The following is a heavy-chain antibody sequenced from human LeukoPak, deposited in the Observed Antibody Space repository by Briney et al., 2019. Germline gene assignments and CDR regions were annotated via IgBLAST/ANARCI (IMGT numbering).Heavy chain of an antibody. CDR2: IYHSGST. J-gene: IGHJ4*02. V-gene: IGHV4-30-2*01. D-gene: IGHD3-9*01. Sequence: SETLSLTCAVSGGSISSGGYSWSWIRQPPGKGLEWIGYIYHSGSTYYNPSLKSRVTISVDRSKNQFSLKLSSVTAADTAVYYCAREVGPRYFDWLPLFNWGQGTLVTVSS. CDR1: GGSISSGGYS. CDR3: AREVGPRYFDWLPLFN.